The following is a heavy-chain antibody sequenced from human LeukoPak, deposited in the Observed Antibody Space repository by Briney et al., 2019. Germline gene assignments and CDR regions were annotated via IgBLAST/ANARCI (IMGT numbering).Heavy chain of an antibody. Sequence: GGSLRLSCAASGFTFDDCGMSWVRQAPGKGLEWVSGINWNGGSTGYADSVKGRFTISRDNAKNSLYLQMNSLRAEDTALYYCARRMYTSGLWGFDIWGQGTMVTVSS. V-gene: IGHV3-20*04. CDR2: INWNGGST. CDR3: ARRMYTSGLWGFDI. D-gene: IGHD6-19*01. CDR1: GFTFDDCG. J-gene: IGHJ3*02.